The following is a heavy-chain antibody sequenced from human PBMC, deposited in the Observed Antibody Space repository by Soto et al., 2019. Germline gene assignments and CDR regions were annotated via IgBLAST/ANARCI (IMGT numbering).Heavy chain of an antibody. V-gene: IGHV4-30-4*08. CDR1: GDSINNDDHF. J-gene: IGHJ4*02. D-gene: IGHD3-22*01. Sequence: QVQLQESGPGLVKPSQTLSLTCTVSGDSINNDDHFWTWIRQRPGQGLEWIGYIFYSGATYYNPSLKARVTISIDKSRKYFSLDLSSVTAADTAVYYSMTTNGAYSYDSSYWGQGTLVTVSS. CDR2: IFYSGAT. CDR3: MTTNGAYSYDSSY.